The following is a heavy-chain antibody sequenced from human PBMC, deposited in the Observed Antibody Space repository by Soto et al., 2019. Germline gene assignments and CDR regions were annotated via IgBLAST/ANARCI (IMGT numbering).Heavy chain of an antibody. CDR2: ISGSGGST. CDR1: VFSFSSYS. J-gene: IGHJ6*02. Sequence: GVSLRLSFSASVFSFSSYSMGWVRQAPGKGLEWVSAISGSGGSTYYADSVKGRFTISRDNSKNTLYLQMNSLRAEDTAVYYCAKGLGRGSSGWYGTYYGMDVWGQGTTVTVSS. D-gene: IGHD6-19*01. CDR3: AKGLGRGSSGWYGTYYGMDV. V-gene: IGHV3-23*01.